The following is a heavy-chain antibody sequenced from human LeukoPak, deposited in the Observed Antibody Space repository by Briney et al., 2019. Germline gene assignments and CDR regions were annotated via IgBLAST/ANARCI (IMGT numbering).Heavy chain of an antibody. CDR2: LRFDGTTK. V-gene: IGHV3-30*02. Sequence: GGSLRLSCAASGFTFSNYAMHWVRQAPGKGLGWVAHLRFDGTTKWHSDPVQGRFTISRDNSKNTLYLQMNSLRAEDTAVYYCAKDLDGYGSFDIWGLGTMVTVSS. J-gene: IGHJ3*02. D-gene: IGHD5-24*01. CDR1: GFTFSNYA. CDR3: AKDLDGYGSFDI.